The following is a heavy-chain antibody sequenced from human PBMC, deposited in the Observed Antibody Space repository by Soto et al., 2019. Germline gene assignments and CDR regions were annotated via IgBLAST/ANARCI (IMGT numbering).Heavy chain of an antibody. Sequence: SVKVSCKAPGGTFSSYAISWVRQAPGQGLEWMGGIIPIFGTANYAQKFQGRVTITADESTSTAYMELSSLRSEDTAVYYCARDAKIRYYYYGMDVWGQGTTVTVSS. CDR3: ARDAKIRYYYYGMDV. D-gene: IGHD2-15*01. J-gene: IGHJ6*02. V-gene: IGHV1-69*13. CDR1: GGTFSSYA. CDR2: IIPIFGTA.